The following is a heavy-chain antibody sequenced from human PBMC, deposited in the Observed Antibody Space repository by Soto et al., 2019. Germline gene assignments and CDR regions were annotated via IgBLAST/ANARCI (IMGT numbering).Heavy chain of an antibody. CDR3: ARSPDSSGYYPRRYYYGMDV. CDR1: GGSISSSNW. D-gene: IGHD3-22*01. V-gene: IGHV4-4*02. J-gene: IGHJ6*02. Sequence: QVQLQESGPGLVKPSGTLSLTCAVSGGSISSSNWWSWVRQPPGKGLEWIGEIYHSGSTNYNPSPKRPGPHSVKQSKNPFPPKLSSVTAADTAVYYCARSPDSSGYYPRRYYYGMDVWGQGTTVTVSS. CDR2: IYHSGST.